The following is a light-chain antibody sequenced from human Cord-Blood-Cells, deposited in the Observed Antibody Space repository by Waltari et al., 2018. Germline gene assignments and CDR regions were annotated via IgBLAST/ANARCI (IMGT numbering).Light chain of an antibody. CDR1: RSDVGGYNY. J-gene: IGLJ1*01. Sequence: QSALTQPASVSGSPGQSITIYCTGTRSDVGGYNYVSWYQQHPGKAPKLMIYEVSNRPSGVSNRFSGSKSGNTASLTISGLQAEDEADYYCSSYTSSSTLVFGTGTKVTVL. CDR3: SSYTSSSTLV. CDR2: EVS. V-gene: IGLV2-14*01.